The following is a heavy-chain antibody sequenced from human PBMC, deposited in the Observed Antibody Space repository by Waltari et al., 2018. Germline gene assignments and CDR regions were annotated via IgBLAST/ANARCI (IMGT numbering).Heavy chain of an antibody. J-gene: IGHJ5*02. Sequence: QITLKESGPTLVKPTQTLTLTCTFSGFSLSTSGVGVGWIRQPPGKALEWLALIYWDDDKRYSQALKSRLTTTKDTAKNQLVRTMTNMDPVDTATYYCAHRRAGYCSGGSCYSVRWFDPWGQGTLVTVSS. CDR1: GFSLSTSGVG. V-gene: IGHV2-5*02. CDR2: IYWDDDK. D-gene: IGHD2-15*01. CDR3: AHRRAGYCSGGSCYSVRWFDP.